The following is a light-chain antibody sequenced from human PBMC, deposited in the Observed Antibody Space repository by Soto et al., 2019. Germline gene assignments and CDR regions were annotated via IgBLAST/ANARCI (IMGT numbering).Light chain of an antibody. Sequence: DIVLTQSPGTLSLSPGERATLSCRASQSVSSSFLAWYQQKPGQAPRLLIYGASIRATGIPDRFSGSGSGTDFTLTISRLEPEDFVVYYCQQYGSSPPWTFGQGTKVEIK. CDR1: QSVSSSF. CDR3: QQYGSSPPWT. J-gene: IGKJ1*01. CDR2: GAS. V-gene: IGKV3-20*01.